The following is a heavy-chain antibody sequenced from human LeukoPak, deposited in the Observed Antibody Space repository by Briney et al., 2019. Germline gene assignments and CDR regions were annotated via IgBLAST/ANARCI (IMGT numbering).Heavy chain of an antibody. D-gene: IGHD3-10*01. CDR2: LHHTRST. J-gene: IGHJ4*02. V-gene: IGHV4-38-2*02. CDR1: GYSIRSGYY. Sequence: SETLSLTCDVSGYSIRSGYYWAWIRQPPGKGLEWIGSLHHTRSTYYNPSLKSRVTMSVYRSNNKFSLQLSSATAADTALYYCARDRESSPWELLLDYWGQGILVTVSS. CDR3: ARDRESSPWELLLDY.